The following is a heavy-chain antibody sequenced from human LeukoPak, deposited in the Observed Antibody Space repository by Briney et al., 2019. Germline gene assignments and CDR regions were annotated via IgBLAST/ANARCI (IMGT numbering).Heavy chain of an antibody. D-gene: IGHD3-22*01. V-gene: IGHV3-21*01. J-gene: IGHJ6*02. Sequence: GGSLRLSCAASGFTFSSHSMNWVRQAPGKGLEWVSSISSSSSYIYYADSVKGRFTISRDNAKNSLYLQMNSLRAEDTAVYYCAREDRSYYYYYGMDVWGQGTTVTVSS. CDR2: ISSSSSYI. CDR1: GFTFSSHS. CDR3: AREDRSYYYYYGMDV.